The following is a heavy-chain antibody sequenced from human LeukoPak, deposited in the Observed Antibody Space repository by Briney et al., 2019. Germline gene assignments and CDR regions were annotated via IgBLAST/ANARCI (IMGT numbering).Heavy chain of an antibody. CDR1: GGSITTTNF. CDR3: SRESGPYCPFGH. Sequence: PSGTLSLTCGVSGGSITTTNFWSWVRQPPGGGLEWIGEISLTGRTRYNPSLESRVTISIDESKNHLYLNLASVTAADTAVYYCSRESGPYCPFGHWGQGTLVAVTS. D-gene: IGHD1-26*01. V-gene: IGHV4-4*02. CDR2: ISLTGRT. J-gene: IGHJ5*02.